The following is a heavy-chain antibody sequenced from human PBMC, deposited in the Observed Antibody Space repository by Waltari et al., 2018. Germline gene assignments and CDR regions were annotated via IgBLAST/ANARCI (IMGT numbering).Heavy chain of an antibody. CDR1: GFTVSGHY. CDR2: IRNKATGLTT. D-gene: IGHD3-16*01. J-gene: IGHJ3*01. V-gene: IGHV3-72*01. CDR3: SRAVGEPEIFDV. Sequence: EVQLVESGGGLVQPGGSLRLSCEISGFTVSGHYMDWVRQAPGKGLEWVGRIRNKATGLTTEYAPSVQGRFAISGDDSKNSLYLQMNSLKIEDTALYYCSRAVGEPEIFDVWGQGTMVTVAS.